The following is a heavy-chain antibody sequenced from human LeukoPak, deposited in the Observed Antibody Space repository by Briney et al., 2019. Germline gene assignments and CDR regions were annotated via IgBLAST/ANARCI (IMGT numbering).Heavy chain of an antibody. Sequence: GGSLRLSCAASGFTFSNYWMHWVRQVPGKGVIWVSRINRDVSRTNYADSVKGRFTISRDNAKNTLYLQMNSLRVEDTAVYYCARAGEAYCGGECYHNWFDSWGQGTLVTVSS. V-gene: IGHV3-74*01. CDR2: INRDVSRT. D-gene: IGHD2-21*01. J-gene: IGHJ5*01. CDR1: GFTFSNYW. CDR3: ARAGEAYCGGECYHNWFDS.